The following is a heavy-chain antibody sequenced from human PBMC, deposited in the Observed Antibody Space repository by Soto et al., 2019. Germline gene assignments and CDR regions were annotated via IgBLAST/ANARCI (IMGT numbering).Heavy chain of an antibody. V-gene: IGHV1-18*01. CDR1: GYSFTTYG. CDR2: ISGYNGNT. Sequence: QVQLVQSGGEVKKPGASVKVSCKTSGYSFTTYGISWVRQAPGQGLEWMGWISGYNGNTNYAQKFQARVTMPTDTSTSTASMELRSLRSDDTAVYYCAREGPAPYYYYGMDVWGQGSTVAVSS. CDR3: AREGPAPYYYYGMDV. J-gene: IGHJ6*02.